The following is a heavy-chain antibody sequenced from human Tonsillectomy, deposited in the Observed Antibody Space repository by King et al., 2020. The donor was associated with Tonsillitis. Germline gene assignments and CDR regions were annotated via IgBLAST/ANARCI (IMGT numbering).Heavy chain of an antibody. D-gene: IGHD3-3*01. Sequence: QLVQSGAEVKKPGSSVKVSCKASGGTFSSYAISWVRQAPGQGLEWMGGIIPIFGTANYAQKFQGRVTITADESTSTAYMKLSSLRSEDTAVYYCARGRNVLRFLPLLSRAYYMDVWGKGTTVTGSS. CDR1: GGTFSSYA. J-gene: IGHJ6*03. CDR2: IIPIFGTA. V-gene: IGHV1-69*01. CDR3: ARGRNVLRFLPLLSRAYYMDV.